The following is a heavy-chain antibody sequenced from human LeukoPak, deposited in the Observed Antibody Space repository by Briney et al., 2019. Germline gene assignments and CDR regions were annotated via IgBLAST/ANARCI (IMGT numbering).Heavy chain of an antibody. D-gene: IGHD3-10*01. Sequence: GGSLRPSCAASGFTFSSYGIHWVRQAPGKGLEWVTVISYDGSNKYYPDSVKGRFTISRDNSKNTVYLQMNSLRAEDTAVYYCAKALGAAFDYWGQGTLVTVSS. V-gene: IGHV3-30*18. CDR1: GFTFSSYG. CDR3: AKALGAAFDY. CDR2: ISYDGSNK. J-gene: IGHJ4*02.